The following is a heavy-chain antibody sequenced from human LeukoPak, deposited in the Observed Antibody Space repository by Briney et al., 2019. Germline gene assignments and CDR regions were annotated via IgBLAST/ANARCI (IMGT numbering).Heavy chain of an antibody. D-gene: IGHD1-14*01. CDR2: IIPILGIA. J-gene: IGHJ3*02. CDR1: GGTFSSYA. V-gene: IGHV1-69*04. Sequence: ASVKVSCKASGGTFSSYAIGWVRQAPGQGLEWMGRIIPILGIANYAQKFQGRVTITADKSTSTAYMELSSLRSEDTAVYYCASPPSGTNGYAFDIWGQGTMVTVSS. CDR3: ASPPSGTNGYAFDI.